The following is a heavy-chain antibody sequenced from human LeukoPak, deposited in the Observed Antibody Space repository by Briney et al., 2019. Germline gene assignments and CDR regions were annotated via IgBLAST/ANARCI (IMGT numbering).Heavy chain of an antibody. J-gene: IGHJ6*03. D-gene: IGHD2-15*01. CDR3: AKNGDRGAYCTGGTCYPYFYYYMDV. CDR1: GFTFSSYS. V-gene: IGHV3-48*01. CDR2: ISSSSSAI. Sequence: GGSLRLSCAASGFTFSSYSMNWVRQAPGKGLEWVSYISSSSSAIYYADSVKGRFTISRDNSKNTLYLQMNSLRAEDTAIYYCAKNGDRGAYCTGGTCYPYFYYYMDVWGKGTTVTI.